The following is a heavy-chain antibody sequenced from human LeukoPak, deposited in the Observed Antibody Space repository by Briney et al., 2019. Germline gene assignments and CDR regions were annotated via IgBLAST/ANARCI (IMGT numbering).Heavy chain of an antibody. CDR3: ARSVIAVAGYDAFDI. CDR2: ISSRSFTI. Sequence: GGSLRLSCAASGFTFSAYSMNWVRQAPGKGLAWVSYISSRSFTICYADSVKGRFTISRDNAKNSLYLEMNSLRDEDTAVYYCARSVIAVAGYDAFDIWGRGTVVTVSS. D-gene: IGHD6-19*01. V-gene: IGHV3-48*02. CDR1: GFTFSAYS. J-gene: IGHJ3*02.